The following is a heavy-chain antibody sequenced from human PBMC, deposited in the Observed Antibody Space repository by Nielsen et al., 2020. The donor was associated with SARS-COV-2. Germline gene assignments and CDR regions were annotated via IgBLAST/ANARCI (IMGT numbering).Heavy chain of an antibody. V-gene: IGHV3-30*04. D-gene: IGHD6-6*01. CDR2: ISYDGSNK. CDR3: ARGGGEGQLVVPFDY. Sequence: GESLKISCAASGFTFSSYAMHWVRQAPGKGLEWVAVISYDGSNKYYADSVKGRFTISRDNSKNTLYLQMNSLRAEDTAVYYCARGGGEGQLVVPFDYWCQGTLVTVSS. J-gene: IGHJ4*02. CDR1: GFTFSSYA.